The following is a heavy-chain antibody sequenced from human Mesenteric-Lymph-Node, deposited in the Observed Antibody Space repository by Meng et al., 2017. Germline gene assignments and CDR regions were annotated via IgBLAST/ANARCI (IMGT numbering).Heavy chain of an antibody. CDR2: INPNSGGV. CDR3: ARAPPNYSSGWYPTGGAFDI. Sequence: ASVKVSCKASGYTFTGYYMHWVRQAPGQGLEWMGWINPNSGGVNYVQKFQGRVTMTRDTSISTAYMELSRLRSDDTAVYYCARAPPNYSSGWYPTGGAFDIWGQGTMVTVSS. J-gene: IGHJ3*02. CDR1: GYTFTGYY. D-gene: IGHD6-19*01. V-gene: IGHV1-2*02.